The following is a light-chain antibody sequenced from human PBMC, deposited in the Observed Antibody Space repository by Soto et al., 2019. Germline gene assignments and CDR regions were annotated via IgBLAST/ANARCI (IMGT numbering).Light chain of an antibody. CDR3: CSYAGRSTLV. CDR1: SSDVGGYNY. J-gene: IGLJ2*01. Sequence: QSALTQPRSVSGSPGQSVTISCTGTSSDVGGYNYVSWYQQSVGKAPKLLIYDGSERPSGVPDRFSGSKSGDSASLTISGLQTEDEADYFCCSYAGRSTLVFGGGTQLTVL. V-gene: IGLV2-11*01. CDR2: DGS.